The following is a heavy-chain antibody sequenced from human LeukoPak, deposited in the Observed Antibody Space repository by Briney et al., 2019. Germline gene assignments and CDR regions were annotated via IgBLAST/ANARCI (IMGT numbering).Heavy chain of an antibody. CDR3: ARDQGGTVDY. J-gene: IGHJ4*02. Sequence: PSETLSLTCTVSGGSISSSSYYWGWIRQPPGKGLEWIGSIYYSGSTYYNPSLKSRVTISVDTSKNQFSLKLSSVTAADTAVYYCARDQGGTVDYWGQGTLVTVSS. D-gene: IGHD3-16*01. CDR2: IYYSGST. CDR1: GGSISSSSYY. V-gene: IGHV4-39*07.